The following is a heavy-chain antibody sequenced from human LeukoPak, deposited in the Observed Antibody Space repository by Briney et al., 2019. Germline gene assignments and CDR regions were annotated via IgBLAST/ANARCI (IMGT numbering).Heavy chain of an antibody. D-gene: IGHD5-18*01. CDR2: IYYSGRT. Sequence: SETLSLTCAVSGGSISSGGYSWSWIRQPPGKGLEWIGYIYYSGRTNYNPSLKSRVTISVDTSKNQFSLTLSSVTAADTAVYYCARGQKYRNGYTVTELGSGYFDYWGQGTLVTVSS. CDR1: GGSISSGGYS. V-gene: IGHV4-61*08. J-gene: IGHJ4*02. CDR3: ARGQKYRNGYTVTELGSGYFDY.